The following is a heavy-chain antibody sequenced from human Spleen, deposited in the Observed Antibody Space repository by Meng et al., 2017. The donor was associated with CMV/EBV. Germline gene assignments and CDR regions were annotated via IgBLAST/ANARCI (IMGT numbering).Heavy chain of an antibody. V-gene: IGHV4-59*01. J-gene: IGHJ6*02. Sequence: SETLSLTCTVSGGSISSYYWSWIRQSPGEGLEWIAYISYSGTSGSTNYNPSLKGRVAISADTSKNQFSLRLSSVTAADTALYYCARVGITIFGVVIIDYYGMDVWGQGTTVTVSS. CDR2: ISYSGTSGST. CDR1: GGSISSYY. D-gene: IGHD3-3*01. CDR3: ARVGITIFGVVIIDYYGMDV.